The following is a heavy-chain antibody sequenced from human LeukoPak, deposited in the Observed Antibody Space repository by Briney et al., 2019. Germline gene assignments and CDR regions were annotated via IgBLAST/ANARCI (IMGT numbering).Heavy chain of an antibody. CDR2: ISSSSSYI. CDR3: ARLPSSSSGFDF. V-gene: IGHV3-21*01. J-gene: IGHJ4*02. CDR1: GFTFSSYS. Sequence: GGSLRLSCAASGFTFSSYSMNWVRQAPGKGLEWVSSISSSSSYIYYADSVKGRFTISRDNAKNSLYLQMNSLRAEDTAVYYCARLPSSSSGFDFWGQGTLVTVSS. D-gene: IGHD6-6*01.